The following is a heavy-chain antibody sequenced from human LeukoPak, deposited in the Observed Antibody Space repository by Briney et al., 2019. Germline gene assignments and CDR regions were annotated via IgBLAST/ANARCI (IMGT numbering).Heavy chain of an antibody. CDR1: GFTFSSYW. D-gene: IGHD3-9*01. CDR3: ARDRQGNYDILSGYYRTSWYFDL. J-gene: IGHJ2*01. CDR2: INSDVSYT. V-gene: IGHV3-74*01. Sequence: PGGSLRLSCAASGFTFSSYWMHWVRQAPGKGLVWVSRINSDVSYTSYADSVKGRFTISRDSAKNTLYLQMNSLRAEDTAVYYCARDRQGNYDILSGYYRTSWYFDLWGRGTLVTVSS.